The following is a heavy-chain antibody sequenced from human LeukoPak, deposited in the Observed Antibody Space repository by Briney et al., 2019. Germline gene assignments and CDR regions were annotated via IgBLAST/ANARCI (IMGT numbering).Heavy chain of an antibody. CDR2: ISYDGNNK. Sequence: GGSLRLSCEASGFTFSSYAMYWVRQAPGTGLEWVAVISYDGNNKYYADSVKGRFTISRDNSKNTLYLQMNSLRAEDTAVYYCARGYDYYYYGMDVWGQGTTVTVSS. D-gene: IGHD5-12*01. V-gene: IGHV3-30-3*01. CDR3: ARGYDYYYYGMDV. J-gene: IGHJ6*02. CDR1: GFTFSSYA.